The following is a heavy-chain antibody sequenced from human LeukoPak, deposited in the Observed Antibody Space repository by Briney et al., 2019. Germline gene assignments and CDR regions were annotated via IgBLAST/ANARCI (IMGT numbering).Heavy chain of an antibody. CDR3: ARAGIDDSSGYSAFDI. J-gene: IGHJ3*02. CDR2: MSPNSGST. CDR1: GYTFTSYD. V-gene: IGHV1-8*01. D-gene: IGHD3-22*01. Sequence: ASVKVSCKASGYTFTSYDINWVRQATGQGLEWMGWMSPNSGSTGYAQKFQGRVTMTRNTSISTAYMELSSLRSEDTAVYYCARAGIDDSSGYSAFDIWGQGTMVTVSS.